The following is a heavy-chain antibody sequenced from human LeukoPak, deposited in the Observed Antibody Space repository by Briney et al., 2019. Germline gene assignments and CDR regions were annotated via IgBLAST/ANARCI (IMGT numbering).Heavy chain of an antibody. V-gene: IGHV4-59*11. Sequence: SETLSLTCTVSGGAISSHYWTWIRQPPGKGLEWIGYIYYSGSTNYNPSLKSRVTISVDTSKNQFSLKLSSVTAADTAVYYCARGYYRYAFDIWGQGTMATVSS. J-gene: IGHJ3*02. CDR2: IYYSGST. CDR3: ARGYYRYAFDI. D-gene: IGHD3-10*01. CDR1: GGAISSHY.